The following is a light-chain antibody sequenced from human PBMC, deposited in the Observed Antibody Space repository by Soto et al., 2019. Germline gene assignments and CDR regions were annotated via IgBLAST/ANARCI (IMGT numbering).Light chain of an antibody. Sequence: QSVLTQSSSVSAAAGQKVTFSCSGSYSNIGTNFVSWFQHFPGSAPKLLIYDNSQRPSGIPDRFSGSRSGSSATLGITGLQTGDEADYYCATWDSSLKAVVFGGGTKFTVL. CDR1: YSNIGTNF. J-gene: IGLJ2*01. V-gene: IGLV1-51*01. CDR2: DNS. CDR3: ATWDSSLKAVV.